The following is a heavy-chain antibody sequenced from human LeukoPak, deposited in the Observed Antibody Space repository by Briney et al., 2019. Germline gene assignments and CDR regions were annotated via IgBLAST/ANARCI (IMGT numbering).Heavy chain of an antibody. CDR1: GFTFSSYS. V-gene: IGHV3-21*01. Sequence: PGGSLRLSCAASGFTFSSYSMNWVRQAPGKGLEWVSSISSSSSYIYYADSVKGRFTISRDNAKNSLYLQMNSLRAEDTAVYYCAKGGGSYPNDYWGQGTLVTVSS. CDR3: AKGGGSYPNDY. D-gene: IGHD1-26*01. J-gene: IGHJ4*02. CDR2: ISSSSSYI.